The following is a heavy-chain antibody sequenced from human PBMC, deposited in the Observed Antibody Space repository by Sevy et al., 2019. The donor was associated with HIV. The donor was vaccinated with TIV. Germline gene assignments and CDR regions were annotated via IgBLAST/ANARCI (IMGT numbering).Heavy chain of an antibody. V-gene: IGHV3-53*01. CDR2: IHSGGST. D-gene: IGHD6-19*01. J-gene: IGHJ6*02. CDR3: ARDAAVAGTAARVDYYYGMDV. CDR1: GFTVSSNY. Sequence: GGSLRLACAASGFTVSSNYMSWVRQAPGKGLEWVSVIHSGGSTYYADSVKGRSTISRDNSKNTLYIQMNSLGAEDTAVYDCARDAAVAGTAARVDYYYGMDVWVQGTTVTVSS.